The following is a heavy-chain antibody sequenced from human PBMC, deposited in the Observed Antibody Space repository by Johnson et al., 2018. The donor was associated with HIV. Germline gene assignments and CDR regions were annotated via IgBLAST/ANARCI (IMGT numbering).Heavy chain of an antibody. CDR2: ISYDGSNK. D-gene: IGHD6-6*01. J-gene: IGHJ3*02. Sequence: VQLVESGGGVVRPGGSLRLSCAASGFTFSSYAMHWVRQAPGKGLEWVAVISYDGSNKYYADSVKGRCTISRENSKNTLYLQMNSLRAGDTAVYYCAKDRGSALAQLPIFPSAFDIWGQGTMVTVSS. CDR1: GFTFSSYA. CDR3: AKDRGSALAQLPIFPSAFDI. V-gene: IGHV3-30*04.